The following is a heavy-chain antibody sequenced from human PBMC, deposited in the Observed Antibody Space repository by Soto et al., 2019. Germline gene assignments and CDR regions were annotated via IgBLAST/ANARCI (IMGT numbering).Heavy chain of an antibody. D-gene: IGHD3-16*02. CDR3: ATSRSPGDYIWGSYRDTTFEY. J-gene: IGHJ4*02. Sequence: ASLKVSCKVSGYTLTELSMHWVRQAPGKGLEWMGGFDPEDGETIYAQKFQGRVTMTEDTSTDTAYMELSSLRSEDTAVYYCATSRSPGDYIWGSYRDTTFEYWGQGTLVTVSS. CDR2: FDPEDGET. V-gene: IGHV1-24*01. CDR1: GYTLTELS.